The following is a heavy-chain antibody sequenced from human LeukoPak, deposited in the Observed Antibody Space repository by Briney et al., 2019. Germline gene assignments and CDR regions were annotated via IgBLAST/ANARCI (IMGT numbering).Heavy chain of an antibody. Sequence: GESLKISCKGSGESFTTYWIGRVRQMPGKGLEWMGIIYPGDSNPRYSPSFQGQVTISADKSISTAYLQWSSLKASDTAMYYCARHVTTTATSWFDPWGQGTLVTVSS. D-gene: IGHD1-1*01. J-gene: IGHJ5*02. V-gene: IGHV5-51*01. CDR3: ARHVTTTATSWFDP. CDR1: GESFTTYW. CDR2: IYPGDSNP.